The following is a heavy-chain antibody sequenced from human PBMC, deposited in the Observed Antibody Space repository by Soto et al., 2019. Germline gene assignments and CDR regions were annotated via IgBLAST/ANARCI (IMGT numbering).Heavy chain of an antibody. D-gene: IGHD2-8*02. CDR3: AISRVWVGYFDC. Sequence: EVQLVETGGGLIQPGGSLRLSCAASGFTVSNSYMSWVRQAPGKGLEWVSVIYGGGESYYADSVKGRFTISRDNSKNTLYLQMNSLRAEDTAVYYCAISRVWVGYFDCWGPGTRVTVSS. CDR2: IYGGGES. J-gene: IGHJ4*02. V-gene: IGHV3-53*02. CDR1: GFTVSNSY.